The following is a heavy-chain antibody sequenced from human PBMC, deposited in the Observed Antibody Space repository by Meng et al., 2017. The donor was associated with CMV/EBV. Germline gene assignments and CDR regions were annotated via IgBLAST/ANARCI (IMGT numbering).Heavy chain of an antibody. CDR1: GYTFIDHY. CDR2: INPDSGGT. J-gene: IGHJ3*02. V-gene: IGHV1-2*02. CDR3: ARGYCSSTSCYNAFDI. Sequence: ASVKVSCKASGYTFIDHYIHWVRQAPGQGLEWTGWINPDSGGTNYARKCQGRVTMTRDTSISTAYMELSRLTPDDTAVYYCARGYCSSTSCYNAFDIWGQGTMVTVSS. D-gene: IGHD2-2*02.